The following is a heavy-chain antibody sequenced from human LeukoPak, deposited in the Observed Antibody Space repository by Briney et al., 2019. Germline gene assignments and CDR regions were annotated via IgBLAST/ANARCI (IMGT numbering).Heavy chain of an antibody. Sequence: PGGSLRLSCAASGFTFSNYAVMWVRQAPGKRLEWVSPITGSGDGTYYADSVRGRFTISRDNSENTLYLQLNSLRADDTAVYFCVKGFVHPTYYFDYWGQGTLVTVSS. D-gene: IGHD3-10*01. CDR3: VKGFVHPTYYFDY. CDR1: GFTFSNYA. V-gene: IGHV3-23*01. CDR2: ITGSGDGT. J-gene: IGHJ4*02.